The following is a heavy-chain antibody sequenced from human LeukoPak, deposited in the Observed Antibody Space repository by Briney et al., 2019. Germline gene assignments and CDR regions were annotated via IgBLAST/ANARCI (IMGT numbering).Heavy chain of an antibody. CDR1: GFTFSSYG. D-gene: IGHD4-17*01. CDR2: IWYDGSNK. J-gene: IGHJ4*02. Sequence: PGRSLRLSCAASGFTFSSYGMHWVRQAPGKGLEWVAVIWYDGSNKYYADSVKGRFTISRDNGKNSLYLQMNSLRDEDTAVYYCARDRDYAFDYWGQGTLVTVSS. CDR3: ARDRDYAFDY. V-gene: IGHV3-33*01.